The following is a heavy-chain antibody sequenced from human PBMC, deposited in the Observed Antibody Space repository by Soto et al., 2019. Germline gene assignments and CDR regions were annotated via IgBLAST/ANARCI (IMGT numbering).Heavy chain of an antibody. CDR3: ARSESPIAAAGPSKDY. CDR2: IYYSGST. CDR1: GGSISSYY. D-gene: IGHD6-13*01. V-gene: IGHV4-59*08. J-gene: IGHJ4*02. Sequence: ASETLSLTCTVSGGSISSYYWSWIRQPPGKGLEWIGYIYYSGSTNYNPSLKSRVTISVDTSKNQFSLKLSSVTAADTAVYYCARSESPIAAAGPSKDYWGQGTLVTVSS.